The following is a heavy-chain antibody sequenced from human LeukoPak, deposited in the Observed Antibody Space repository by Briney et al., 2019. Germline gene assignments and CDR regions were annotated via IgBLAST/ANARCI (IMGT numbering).Heavy chain of an antibody. V-gene: IGHV3-23*01. CDR1: GFTFSSYA. D-gene: IGHD3-3*01. J-gene: IGHJ6*02. CDR3: AKDAYDFWSGYHEEYGMDV. Sequence: GGSLRLSCAASGFTFSSYAMSWVRQAPGKGLEWVSAISGSGGGTYYADSVKGRFTISRDNSKNTLYLQMNSLRAKDTAVYYCAKDAYDFWSGYHEEYGMDVWGQGTTVTVSS. CDR2: ISGSGGGT.